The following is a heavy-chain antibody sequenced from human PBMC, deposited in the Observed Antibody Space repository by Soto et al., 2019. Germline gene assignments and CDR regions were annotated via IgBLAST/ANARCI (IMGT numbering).Heavy chain of an antibody. CDR1: GFTFSNAW. V-gene: IGHV3-15*01. CDR3: TTDDPITKN. J-gene: IGHJ4*02. D-gene: IGHD1-20*01. Sequence: EVQLVESGGGLVKPGGSLRLSCAASGFTFSNAWMSWVRQAPGRGLEWVGRIKSKINGGTTDYAAPAKGRFTMSRDDSKNTVYLQMNSLKIEDTAVYYCTTDDPITKNWGQGTLVTVSS. CDR2: IKSKINGGTT.